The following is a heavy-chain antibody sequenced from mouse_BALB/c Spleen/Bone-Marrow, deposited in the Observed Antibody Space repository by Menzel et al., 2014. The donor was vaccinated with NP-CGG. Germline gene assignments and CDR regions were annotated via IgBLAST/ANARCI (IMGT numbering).Heavy chain of an antibody. Sequence: VQLQQSGPELVKPGASVKMSCKASGYTFTSYVMHWVKQKPGQGLEWIGYINPYNDGTKYNEKFKGKATLTSDKSSSTAYMELSSLTSGDSAAYYCAGDYDVNFDYWGQGTTPTVSS. D-gene: IGHD2-4*01. V-gene: IGHV1-14*01. J-gene: IGHJ2*01. CDR2: INPYNDGT. CDR1: GYTFTSYV. CDR3: AGDYDVNFDY.